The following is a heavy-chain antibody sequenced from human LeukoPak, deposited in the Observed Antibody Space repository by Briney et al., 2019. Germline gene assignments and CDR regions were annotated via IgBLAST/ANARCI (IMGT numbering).Heavy chain of an antibody. CDR3: AREARRPVRDAFDI. CDR1: GFTLSSNY. J-gene: IGHJ3*02. V-gene: IGHV3-53*01. CDR2: IYSGGST. Sequence: GGSLRLSCAASGFTLSSNYMSWVRQAPGKGLEWVSVIYSGGSTYYTDSVKGRFTISRDNSKNTLYLQMNSLRAEDTAVYYCAREARRPVRDAFDIWGQGTMVTVSS. D-gene: IGHD2-2*01.